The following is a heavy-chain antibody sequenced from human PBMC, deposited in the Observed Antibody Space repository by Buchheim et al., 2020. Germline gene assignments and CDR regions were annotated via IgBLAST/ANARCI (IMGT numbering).Heavy chain of an antibody. V-gene: IGHV3-23*04. J-gene: IGHJ4*02. CDR2: ISGSGATT. D-gene: IGHD4-11*01. CDR1: GFSFSGYA. Sequence: EVQLVDSGGGLVQPGESLRLSCAASGFSFSGYAMSWVRQAPGKGLEWVSSISGSGATTFNADSVKGRFTISRDNSKNMLYLKMNSLRAEDTAVYFCAKGSRGYTNYYFDYWGQGTL. CDR3: AKGSRGYTNYYFDY.